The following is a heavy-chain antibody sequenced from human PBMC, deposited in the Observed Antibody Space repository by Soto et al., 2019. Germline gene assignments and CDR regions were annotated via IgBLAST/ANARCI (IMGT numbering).Heavy chain of an antibody. Sequence: EVPLVESGGGLVKPGGSLRLSCAVSGFTFSRYSMNWVRQAPGKGLEWVSSISSSSSYINFADSVKGRFTISRDNAKNSLYLQMNSLRAEDTAVYYCARGGRFLEWFNDYWGQGTRVTVSS. V-gene: IGHV3-21*01. CDR1: GFTFSRYS. CDR3: ARGGRFLEWFNDY. J-gene: IGHJ4*02. CDR2: ISSSSSYI. D-gene: IGHD3-3*01.